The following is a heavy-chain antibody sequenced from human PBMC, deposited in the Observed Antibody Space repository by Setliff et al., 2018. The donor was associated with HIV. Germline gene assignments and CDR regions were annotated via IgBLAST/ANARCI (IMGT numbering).Heavy chain of an antibody. CDR1: GGSISSDTYH. V-gene: IGHV4-61*09. CDR3: ARGQWPAPRPDFSDGYYNYGMDV. J-gene: IGHJ6*02. Sequence: KASETLSLTCTVSGGSISSDTYHYSWIRQPAGKGLEWIGQTYSSGSTKCNPSLKSRVTISVDTSKNQISLTLTSVTAADAAVYYCARGQWPAPRPDFSDGYYNYGMDVWGQGTTVTVSS. D-gene: IGHD2-2*01. CDR2: TYSSGST.